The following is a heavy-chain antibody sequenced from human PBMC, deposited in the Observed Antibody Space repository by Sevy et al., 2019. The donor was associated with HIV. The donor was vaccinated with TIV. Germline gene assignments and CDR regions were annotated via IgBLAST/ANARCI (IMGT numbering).Heavy chain of an antibody. CDR1: GFTFSSYG. V-gene: IGHV3-33*01. D-gene: IGHD1-1*01. J-gene: IGHJ6*02. Sequence: GGSLRLSCAASGFTFSSYGMHWVHQAPGKGLEWVAVIWYDGSNKYYADSVKGRFTISRDNSKNTLYLQMNSLRAEDTAVYYCARDPELERRVYYYYGMDVWGQGTTVTVSS. CDR2: IWYDGSNK. CDR3: ARDPELERRVYYYYGMDV.